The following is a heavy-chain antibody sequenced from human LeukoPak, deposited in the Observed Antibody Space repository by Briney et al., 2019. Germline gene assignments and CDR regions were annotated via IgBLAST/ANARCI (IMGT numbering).Heavy chain of an antibody. CDR1: GGSISSGGYY. J-gene: IGHJ4*02. D-gene: IGHD6-13*01. CDR3: ASSPGRYSSSWYFGY. CDR2: IYYSGST. V-gene: IGHV4-31*03. Sequence: SQTLSLTCTVSGGSISSGGYYWSWIRQHPGKGLEWIGYIYYSGSTYYNPSLKSRVTISVDTSKNQFSLKLSSVTAADTAVYYCASSPGRYSSSWYFGYWGQGTLVTVSS.